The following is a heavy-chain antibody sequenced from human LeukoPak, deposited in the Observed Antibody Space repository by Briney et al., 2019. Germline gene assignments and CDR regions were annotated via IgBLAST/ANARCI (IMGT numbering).Heavy chain of an antibody. CDR1: GGSISSYY. V-gene: IGHV4-59*01. CDR2: IYYSGST. CDR3: ARSLWEPDV. Sequence: SETLSLTCTVSGGSISSYYWSWIRQPPGKGLEWIGYIYYSGSTNYNPSLKSRVTISVDTSKNQFSLKLSSVTAADTAAYYCARSLWEPDVWGQGTTVTVSS. J-gene: IGHJ6*02. D-gene: IGHD1-26*01.